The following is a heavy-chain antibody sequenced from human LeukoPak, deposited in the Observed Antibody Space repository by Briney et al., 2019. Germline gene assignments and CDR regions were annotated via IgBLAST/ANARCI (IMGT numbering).Heavy chain of an antibody. Sequence: GGSLRLSCAAPGFTFSTYAMSWVRQAPGKGLEWVSAISRSGDSTYYADSVKGRFTISRDSSKNTLYLQMNSLRAEDTALYYCAKTSGGNYWGQGTLVTVSS. CDR3: AKTSGGNY. J-gene: IGHJ4*02. V-gene: IGHV3-23*01. CDR1: GFTFSTYA. CDR2: ISRSGDST. D-gene: IGHD2-2*01.